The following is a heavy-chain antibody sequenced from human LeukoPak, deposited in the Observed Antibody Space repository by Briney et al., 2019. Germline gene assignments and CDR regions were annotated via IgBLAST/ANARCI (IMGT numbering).Heavy chain of an antibody. CDR2: IYYSGST. CDR1: GGSISSSDYY. CDR3: AREGGVVFDY. V-gene: IGHV4-39*07. D-gene: IGHD3-3*01. Sequence: SETLSLTCTVSGGSISSSDYYWGWIRQPPGKGLEWIGYIYYSGSTNYNPSLKSRVTISVDTSKNQFSLKLSSVTAADTAVYYCAREGGVVFDYWGQGTLVTVSS. J-gene: IGHJ4*02.